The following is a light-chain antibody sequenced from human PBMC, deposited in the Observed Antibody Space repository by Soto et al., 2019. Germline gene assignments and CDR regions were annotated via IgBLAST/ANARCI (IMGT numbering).Light chain of an antibody. CDR2: SNN. Sequence: QSVLTQPPSASGTPGQRVTIPCSGSGSNIGRYPVNWYQQFPGAAPKLLIYSNNQRPSGVPDRFSGSKSGTSASLAFSGLQSDDEADYYCATWDDSLNGYVFGPGTKVTVL. J-gene: IGLJ1*01. V-gene: IGLV1-44*01. CDR1: GSNIGRYP. CDR3: ATWDDSLNGYV.